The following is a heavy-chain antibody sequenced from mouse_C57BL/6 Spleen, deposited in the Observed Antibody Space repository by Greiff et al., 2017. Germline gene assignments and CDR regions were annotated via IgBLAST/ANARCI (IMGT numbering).Heavy chain of an antibody. V-gene: IGHV1-64*01. CDR1: GYTFTSYW. CDR3: ARDGNYEYFDV. CDR2: IHPNSGST. Sequence: QVQLQQPGAELVKPGASVKLSCKASGYTFTSYWMHWVKQRPGQGLEWIGMIHPNSGSTNYNEKFKSKATLTVDKSSGTAYMQLSSLTSEDSAVYYCARDGNYEYFDVWGTGTTVTVSS. J-gene: IGHJ1*03. D-gene: IGHD2-1*01.